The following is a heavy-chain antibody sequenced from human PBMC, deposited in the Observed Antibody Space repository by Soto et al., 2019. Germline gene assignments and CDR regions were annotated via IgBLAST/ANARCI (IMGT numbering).Heavy chain of an antibody. CDR2: ISWNSGSI. CDR1: GFTFDDYA. CDR3: AKDLRGGFDI. Sequence: EVQLVESGGGLVQPGRSLRLSCAASGFTFDDYAMHWVRQVPGKGLEWVSGISWNSGSIGYADSVKGRFTMPRDNAKNTLNLQMNSPRPEDTALYYCAKDLRGGFDIWGQGTVVTVSS. J-gene: IGHJ3*02. V-gene: IGHV3-9*01. D-gene: IGHD5-12*01.